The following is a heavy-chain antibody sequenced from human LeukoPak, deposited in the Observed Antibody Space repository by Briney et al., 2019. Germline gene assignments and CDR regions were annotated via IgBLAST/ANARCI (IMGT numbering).Heavy chain of an antibody. CDR3: ARDHNIVVVVAATLGGMDV. J-gene: IGHJ6*02. Sequence: SETLSLTCTVSGGSISSSSYYWGWIRQPPGKGLEWIGSIYYSGSTYYNPCLKSRVTISVDTSKNQFSLKLSSVTAADTAVYYCARDHNIVVVVAATLGGMDVWGQGTTVTVSS. D-gene: IGHD2-15*01. V-gene: IGHV4-39*07. CDR1: GGSISSSSYY. CDR2: IYYSGST.